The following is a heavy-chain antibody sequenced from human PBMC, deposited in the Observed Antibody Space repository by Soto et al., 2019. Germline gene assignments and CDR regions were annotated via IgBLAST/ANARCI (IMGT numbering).Heavy chain of an antibody. CDR3: AAIGLMATNPDYYFDY. CDR2: IVVGSGNT. V-gene: IGHV1-58*01. CDR1: GCTFTSSA. Sequence: AVKVSCKASGCTFTSSAVQWVRQARGQRLEWIGWIVVGSGNTNYAQKFQERVTITRDMSTSTAYMELSSLRSEDTAVYYCAAIGLMATNPDYYFDYWGQGTRVTVAS. J-gene: IGHJ4*02. D-gene: IGHD1-26*01.